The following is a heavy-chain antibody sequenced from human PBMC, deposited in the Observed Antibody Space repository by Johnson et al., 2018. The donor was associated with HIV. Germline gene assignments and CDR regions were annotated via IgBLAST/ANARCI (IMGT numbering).Heavy chain of an antibody. J-gene: IGHJ3*02. CDR1: GFTFSNAW. Sequence: VQLVESGGGLVKPGGSLKLSCTASGFTFSNAWMNWVRHAPGKGLEWVGRIKSKTDGGTTDYSAPVKGKFTISSDDSTTTLYLQMNSLKTEDTAVYYCITGGRGTRTSGAFDIWVQGTMVTVSS. CDR3: ITGGRGTRTSGAFDI. V-gene: IGHV3-15*01. CDR2: IKSKTDGGTT. D-gene: IGHD3-16*01.